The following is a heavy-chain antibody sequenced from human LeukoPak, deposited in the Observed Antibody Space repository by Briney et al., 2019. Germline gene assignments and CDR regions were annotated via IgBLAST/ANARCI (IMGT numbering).Heavy chain of an antibody. V-gene: IGHV3-7*01. J-gene: IGHJ4*02. CDR1: GFTFRTYW. CDR2: INQDGSEE. CDR3: VRDGGVSGYDLLDD. Sequence: SGGSLRLSCVASGFTFRTYWMIWARQAPGKGLEWLAQINQDGSEEDYMDSVKARVTISRDISKNSLSQQMNSLRAEDTAVYYCVRDGGVSGYDLLDDWGQGTLVTVSS. D-gene: IGHD5-12*01.